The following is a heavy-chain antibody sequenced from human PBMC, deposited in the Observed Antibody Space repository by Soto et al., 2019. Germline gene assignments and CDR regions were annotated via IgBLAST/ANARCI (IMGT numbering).Heavy chain of an antibody. J-gene: IGHJ6*03. CDR1: GGSISSYY. Sequence: HVQLQESGPGLVKPSETLSLTCTVSGGSISSYYWSWIRQPPGKGLEWIGYIYYSGSTNYNPSHKSRVTISVDTSKNQFSLKLSSVTAADTAVYYCARLATLVRGVNSYYYMDVWGKGTTVTVSS. D-gene: IGHD3-10*01. CDR2: IYYSGST. V-gene: IGHV4-59*08. CDR3: ARLATLVRGVNSYYYMDV.